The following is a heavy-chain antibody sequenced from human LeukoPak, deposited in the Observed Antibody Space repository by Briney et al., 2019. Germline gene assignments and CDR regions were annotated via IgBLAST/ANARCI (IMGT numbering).Heavy chain of an antibody. V-gene: IGHV3-23*01. CDR3: AKRAENFGVVIQEGFSYMDV. D-gene: IGHD3-3*01. J-gene: IGHJ6*03. Sequence: PGGSLRLSCAASGFTFSSYAMSWVRQAPGKGLEWVSAISGSGGSTYYADSVKGRFTISRDNSKNTLYLQMNSLRAEDTAVYYCAKRAENFGVVIQEGFSYMDVWGKGTTVTVSS. CDR1: GFTFSSYA. CDR2: ISGSGGST.